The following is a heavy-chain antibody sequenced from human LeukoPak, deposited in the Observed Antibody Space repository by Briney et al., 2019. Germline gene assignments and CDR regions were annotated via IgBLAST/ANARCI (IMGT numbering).Heavy chain of an antibody. CDR1: GFTFSSYA. J-gene: IGHJ4*02. CDR3: AKDKAYYDSSGYYYFDY. V-gene: IGHV3-23*01. CDR2: ISGSGGST. D-gene: IGHD3-22*01. Sequence: GGPLRLSCAASGFTFSSYAMSWVRQAPGKGLEWVSAISGSGGSTYYADSVKGRFTISRDNSKNTLYLQMNSLRAEDTAVYYCAKDKAYYDSSGYYYFDYWGQGTLVTVSS.